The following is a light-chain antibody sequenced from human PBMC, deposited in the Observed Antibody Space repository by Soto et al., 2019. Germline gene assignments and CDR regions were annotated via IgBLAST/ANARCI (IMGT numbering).Light chain of an antibody. Sequence: EIGLTQSPGTLSLSPGERATLSCRASQSIASSYLAWFQQKPGQAPRLLIYGASSRATGIPDRFSGSGSRTDFTLTITRLEPEYFAVYYCQQYGSSPRFTFGPGTKVDIK. V-gene: IGKV3-20*01. CDR3: QQYGSSPRFT. CDR1: QSIASSY. CDR2: GAS. J-gene: IGKJ3*01.